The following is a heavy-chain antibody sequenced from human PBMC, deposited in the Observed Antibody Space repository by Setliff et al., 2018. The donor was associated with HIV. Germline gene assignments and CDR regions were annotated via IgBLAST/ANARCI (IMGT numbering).Heavy chain of an antibody. V-gene: IGHV3-49*04. D-gene: IGHD1-26*01. CDR3: VRDPIEGSPDYFDY. J-gene: IGHJ4*02. CDR2: IRSKAYGGTT. Sequence: PGGSLRLSCAASGFAFSGHQMSWVRQAPGKGLEWVGFIRSKAYGGTTEYAASVKGRFTLSRDDSRNIAYLQMNSLKTEDTAVYYCVRDPIEGSPDYFDYWGQGALVTVSS. CDR1: GFAFSGHQ.